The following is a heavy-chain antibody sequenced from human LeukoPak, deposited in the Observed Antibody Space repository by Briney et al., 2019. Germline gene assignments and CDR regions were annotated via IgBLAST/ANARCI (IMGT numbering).Heavy chain of an antibody. D-gene: IGHD6-19*01. CDR1: GGXIIGYY. Sequence: SETLSLTCTVSGGXIIGYYWSWMRQPAGKGLEWIGRIHTSGSTNYNASLKSRVTMSVDTSKNQFSLKLTSVTAADTAVYYCARDGGYTSHDYWGQGTLVTVSS. CDR3: ARDGGYTSHDY. CDR2: IHTSGST. V-gene: IGHV4-4*07. J-gene: IGHJ4*02.